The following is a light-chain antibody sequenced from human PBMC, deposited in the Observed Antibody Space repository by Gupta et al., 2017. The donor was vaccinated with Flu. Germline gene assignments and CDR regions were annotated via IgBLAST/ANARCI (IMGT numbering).Light chain of an antibody. CDR3: QQRRT. Sequence: EIVLRQSPATLSLSPGERATLSCRASQSVSNYLAWYQQKRGQAPRLLMYAASNRAAGIPARFSGSGSGTDFTLTISSLEPEDFAVYYCQQRRTFGGGTKVEIK. CDR2: AAS. J-gene: IGKJ4*01. CDR1: QSVSNY. V-gene: IGKV3-11*01.